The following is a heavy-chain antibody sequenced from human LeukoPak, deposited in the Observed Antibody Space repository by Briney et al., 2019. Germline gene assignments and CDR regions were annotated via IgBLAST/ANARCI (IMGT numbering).Heavy chain of an antibody. CDR1: GGTFSSYP. D-gene: IGHD3-10*01. V-gene: IGHV1-69*02. CDR2: IIPILGIA. Sequence: GASVKVSCKASGGTFSSYPFTWVRQAPGQGLEWMGRIIPILGIANYAQKFQGRVTITADKSTSTAYMELSSLRSEDTAVYYCARSWFGETYNWFDPWGQGTLVTVSS. J-gene: IGHJ5*02. CDR3: ARSWFGETYNWFDP.